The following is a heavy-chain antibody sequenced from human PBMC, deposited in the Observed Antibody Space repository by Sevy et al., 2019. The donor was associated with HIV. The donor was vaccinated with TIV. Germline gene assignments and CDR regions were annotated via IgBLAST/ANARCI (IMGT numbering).Heavy chain of an antibody. J-gene: IGHJ4*02. CDR1: GYSISSGYY. CDR2: IYHSGST. D-gene: IGHD1-26*01. Sequence: SETLSLTCTVSGYSISSGYYWGWIRQPPGKGLEWIGSIYHSGSTYYNPSLKSRVTISVDTSKNQFSLKLSSVTAADTAVYYCARVNTGSYKEPHSGHGNDYWGQGTLVTVSS. V-gene: IGHV4-38-2*02. CDR3: ARVNTGSYKEPHSGHGNDY.